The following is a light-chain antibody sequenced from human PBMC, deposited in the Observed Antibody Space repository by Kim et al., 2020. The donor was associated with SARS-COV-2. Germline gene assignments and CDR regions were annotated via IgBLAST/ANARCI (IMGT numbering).Light chain of an antibody. V-gene: IGKV3-15*01. J-gene: IGKJ2*01. CDR1: QSVASN. CDR2: RAS. Sequence: SPGERATRSCRASQSVASNLAWYQQKPGQAPRLLIYRASTRATGIPARFSGSGSGTEFTLTISSLQSEDFAVYYCQHYNNWPMYTFGQGTKLEI. CDR3: QHYNNWPMYT.